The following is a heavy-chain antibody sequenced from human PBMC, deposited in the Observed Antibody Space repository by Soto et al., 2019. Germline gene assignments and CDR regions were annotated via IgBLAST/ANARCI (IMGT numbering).Heavy chain of an antibody. CDR3: ARRRSTPTFFDV. Sequence: SETLSLTCTVSGGSISSHYWSWVRQSPGKGLEWIGYIYYSGSTNYNPSLKSRVTISVDTSKNQLSLKLSSVTAADTAVYYCARRRSTPTFFDVWGQGTMVTVSS. CDR2: IYYSGST. V-gene: IGHV4-59*11. CDR1: GGSISSHY. J-gene: IGHJ3*01. D-gene: IGHD1-26*01.